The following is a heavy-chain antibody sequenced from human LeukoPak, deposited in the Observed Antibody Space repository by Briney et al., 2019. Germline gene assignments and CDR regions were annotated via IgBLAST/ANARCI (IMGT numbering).Heavy chain of an antibody. D-gene: IGHD6-19*01. CDR1: GGSISSYY. Sequence: SETLSLTCTVSGGSISSYYWSWIRQPAGKGLEWIGRIYTSGSTNYNPSLKSRVTMSVDTSKNQFSLKLSSVTAADAAVYYCARVRSGWNHDAFDIWGQGTMVTVSS. J-gene: IGHJ3*02. CDR2: IYTSGST. CDR3: ARVRSGWNHDAFDI. V-gene: IGHV4-4*07.